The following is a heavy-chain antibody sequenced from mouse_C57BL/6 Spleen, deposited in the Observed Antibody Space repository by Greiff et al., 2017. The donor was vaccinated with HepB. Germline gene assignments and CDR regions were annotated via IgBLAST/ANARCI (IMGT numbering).Heavy chain of an antibody. CDR3: TRDGYPYYYAMDY. CDR1: GYTFTDYE. Sequence: VQLQQSGAELVRPGASVTLSCKASGYTFTDYEMHWVKQTPVHGLEWIGAIDPETGGTAYNQKFKGKAILTADKSSSTAYMELRSLTSEDSAVYYCTRDGYPYYYAMDYWGQGTSVTVSS. D-gene: IGHD2-3*01. J-gene: IGHJ4*01. V-gene: IGHV1-15*01. CDR2: IDPETGGT.